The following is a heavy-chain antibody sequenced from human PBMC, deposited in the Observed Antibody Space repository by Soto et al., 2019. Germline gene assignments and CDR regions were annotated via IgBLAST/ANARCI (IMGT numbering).Heavy chain of an antibody. CDR1: GGSISSYY. V-gene: IGHV4-34*01. D-gene: IGHD5-12*01. CDR2: INHSGST. CDR3: ARGLKWLRFYYFDY. J-gene: IGHJ4*02. Sequence: PSETLSLTCTVSGGSISSYYWSWIRQPPGKGLEWIGEINHSGSTNYNPSLKSRVTISVDTSKNQFSLKLSSVTAADTAVYYCARGLKWLRFYYFDYWGQGTLVTVPQ.